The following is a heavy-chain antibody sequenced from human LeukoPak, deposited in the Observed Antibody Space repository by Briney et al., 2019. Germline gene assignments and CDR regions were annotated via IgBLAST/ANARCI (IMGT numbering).Heavy chain of an antibody. CDR1: GFTFSGSG. CDR3: AKSVIFWSGYFGYYFDY. J-gene: IGHJ4*02. CDR2: ISGSGGST. D-gene: IGHD3-3*01. V-gene: IGHV3-23*01. Sequence: GGSLRLSCAASGFTFSGSGMSWVRQAPGKGLEWVSAISGSGGSTYYADSVKGRFTISRDNSKNTLYLQMNSLRAEDTAVYYCAKSVIFWSGYFGYYFDYWGQGTLVTVSS.